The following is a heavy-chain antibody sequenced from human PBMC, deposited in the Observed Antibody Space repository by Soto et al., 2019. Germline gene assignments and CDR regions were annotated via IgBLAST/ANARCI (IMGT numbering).Heavy chain of an antibody. CDR2: IYYSGST. CDR3: ARGVQRNYYYGMDV. CDR1: GGSISSYY. V-gene: IGHV4-59*01. J-gene: IGHJ6*02. Sequence: LSLTFTVSGGSISSYYWSWIRQPPGKGLEWIGYIYYSGSTNYNPSLKSRVTISVDTSKNQFSLKLSSVTAADTAVYYCARGVQRNYYYGMDVWGQGTTVTVS. D-gene: IGHD6-6*01.